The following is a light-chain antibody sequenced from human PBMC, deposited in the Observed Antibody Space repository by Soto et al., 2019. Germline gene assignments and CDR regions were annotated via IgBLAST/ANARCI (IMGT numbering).Light chain of an antibody. Sequence: DIQMTQSPSTLSASVGDRVTITCRASQSINNWLAWYQQKPGKAPNLLIYKASSLQSGVPSRFSGSGSGTEFTLTISSLQPDDSATYYCQQDNSYPWTFGQGTTVEIK. J-gene: IGKJ1*01. V-gene: IGKV1-5*03. CDR2: KAS. CDR1: QSINNW. CDR3: QQDNSYPWT.